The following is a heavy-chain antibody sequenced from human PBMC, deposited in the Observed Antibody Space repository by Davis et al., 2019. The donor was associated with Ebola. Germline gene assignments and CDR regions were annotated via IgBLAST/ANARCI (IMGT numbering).Heavy chain of an antibody. Sequence: PGGSLRLSCVASRFTFSDYWMSWVRQAPGKGLEWVANIKQRGSEKYYADSVKGRFTISRDNAKTSLYLQMNSLRVEDTAVYFCAKSGWGAYGYGAKSDWGQGTLVTVSS. V-gene: IGHV3-7*01. CDR2: IKQRGSEK. D-gene: IGHD5-12*01. CDR1: RFTFSDYW. CDR3: AKSGWGAYGYGAKSD. J-gene: IGHJ4*02.